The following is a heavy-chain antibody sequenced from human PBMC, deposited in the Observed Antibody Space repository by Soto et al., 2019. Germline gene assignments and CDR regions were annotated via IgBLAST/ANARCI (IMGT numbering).Heavy chain of an antibody. CDR3: ARGVGFGYYYYHMDL. D-gene: IGHD3-10*01. V-gene: IGHV4-61*01. CDR1: GDSVTSVSDY. Sequence: PWETLSLTCTVSGDSVTSVSDYWGWIRQPPGKGLEWIGYIYYSGSADYNPSLGSRVTISIDTSKNQFSLKLTSVTAADTAVYYCARGVGFGYYYYHMDLWGQGTTVTVSS. J-gene: IGHJ6*02. CDR2: IYYSGSA.